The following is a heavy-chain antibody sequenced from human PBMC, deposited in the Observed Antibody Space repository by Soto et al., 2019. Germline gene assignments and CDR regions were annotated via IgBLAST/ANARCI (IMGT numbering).Heavy chain of an antibody. CDR1: GGSIFSSY. CDR3: ARGGCSSCWFGP. V-gene: IGHV4-59*01. CDR2: IQYSESRT. J-gene: IGHJ5*02. D-gene: IGHD3-10*02. Sequence: QVLLQESGPRLVKPSETLSLTCTVSGGSIFSSYWCWIRQPPGKGPEWIAYIQYSESRTLFNPSLNSRVTISIDTSKNHFSLNVSSVTAADTAVYYCARGGCSSCWFGPWGQGTLVTVSS.